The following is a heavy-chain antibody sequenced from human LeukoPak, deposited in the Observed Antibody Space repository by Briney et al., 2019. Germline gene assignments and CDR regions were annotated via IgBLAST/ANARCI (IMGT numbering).Heavy chain of an antibody. J-gene: IGHJ3*02. CDR3: ARALGDSGYSSSWLAFGAFDI. D-gene: IGHD6-13*01. Sequence: PGGSLRLSCAASGFTFSSYWMSWVRQAPGKGLEWVANIKQDGSEKYYVDSVKGRFTISRDNAKNSLYLQMNSLRAEDTAVYYCARALGDSGYSSSWLAFGAFDIWGQGTMVTVSS. CDR2: IKQDGSEK. CDR1: GFTFSSYW. V-gene: IGHV3-7*01.